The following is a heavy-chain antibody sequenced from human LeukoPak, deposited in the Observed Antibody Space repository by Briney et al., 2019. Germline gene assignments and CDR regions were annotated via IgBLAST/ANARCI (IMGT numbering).Heavy chain of an antibody. V-gene: IGHV1-2*02. Sequence: ASVKVSCKASGYTFTSYAMNWVRQAPGQGLEWMGWINPNSGGTNYAQKFQGRVTMTRDTSISTAYMELSRLRSDDTAVYYCARDRYSSPFAWGQGTLVTVSS. CDR2: INPNSGGT. D-gene: IGHD6-6*01. CDR1: GYTFTSYA. CDR3: ARDRYSSPFA. J-gene: IGHJ5*02.